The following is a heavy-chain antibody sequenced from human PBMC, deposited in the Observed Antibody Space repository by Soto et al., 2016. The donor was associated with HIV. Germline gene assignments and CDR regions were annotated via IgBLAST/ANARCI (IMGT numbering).Heavy chain of an antibody. CDR1: GFTFSGSA. J-gene: IGHJ4*02. CDR3: TRLDDVLRHFDWLSAFDS. V-gene: IGHV3-73*01. CDR2: IRSEANTYAT. Sequence: EVQLVESGGDLVQPGGSLKLSCAASGFTFSGSAMHWVRQASGKGLEWVGRIRSEANTYATAYAASVKGRFSISRDDSKNTAYLQMNSLKTEDTAVYYCTRLDDVLRHFDWLSAFDSWGQGTLVTVSS. D-gene: IGHD3-9*01.